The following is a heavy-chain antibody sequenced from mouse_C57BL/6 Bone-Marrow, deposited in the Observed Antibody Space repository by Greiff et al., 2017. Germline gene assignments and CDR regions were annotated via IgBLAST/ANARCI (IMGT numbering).Heavy chain of an antibody. CDR1: GFTFSSYA. V-gene: IGHV5-4*01. CDR2: ISDGGSYT. Sequence: EVKLMESGGGLVKPGGSLKLSCAASGFTFSSYAMSWVRQTPEKRLEWVATISDGGSYTYYPENVKGRFTISRDNAKNNLYLQMSHLKSEDTAMYYCARDYYGSTFYWFDYWGQGTTLTVSS. CDR3: ARDYYGSTFYWFDY. J-gene: IGHJ2*01. D-gene: IGHD1-1*01.